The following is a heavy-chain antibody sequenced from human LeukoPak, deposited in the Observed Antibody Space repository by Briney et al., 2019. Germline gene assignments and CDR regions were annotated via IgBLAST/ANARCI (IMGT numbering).Heavy chain of an antibody. CDR1: GYTFTSYD. Sequence: ASVKVSCKASGYTFTSYDINWVRQATGQGLEWMGWMNPNSGNTGYAQKFQGRVTMTRSTSISTAYMELSSLRSEDTAVYYCARGRSRTPGTQWLVQGDYWGQGTLVTVSS. V-gene: IGHV1-8*01. CDR3: ARGRSRTPGTQWLVQGDY. D-gene: IGHD6-19*01. J-gene: IGHJ4*02. CDR2: MNPNSGNT.